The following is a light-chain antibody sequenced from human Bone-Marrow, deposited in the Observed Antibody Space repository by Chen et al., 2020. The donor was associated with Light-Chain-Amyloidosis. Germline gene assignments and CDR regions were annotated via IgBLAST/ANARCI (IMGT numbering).Light chain of an antibody. CDR2: EVT. CDR3: SSYTITNTLV. CDR1: SSDVGGDNH. Sequence: SALTQPASVSVSPGQSLPISCTGTSSDVGGDNHVSWYQQHPDKAPKLMIYEVTNRPSWVPDRFSGSKSDNTASLTISGLQTEDEADYFCSSYTITNTLVFGSGTRVTVL. J-gene: IGLJ1*01. V-gene: IGLV2-14*01.